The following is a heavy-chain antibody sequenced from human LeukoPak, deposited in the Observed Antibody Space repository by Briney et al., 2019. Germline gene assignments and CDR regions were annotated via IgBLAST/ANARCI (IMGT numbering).Heavy chain of an antibody. Sequence: SETLSLTCGVSGHSISSGYYWGWIRQPPGKGLEWIGSIYHSGSTNYYNPSLRRRVTISVDTSKNQFSLKLTSVTAADTAVYYCARDRLYDILGWFDPWGQGTLVTVSS. CDR3: ARDRLYDILGWFDP. CDR1: GHSISSGYY. CDR2: IYHSGSTN. D-gene: IGHD3-9*01. V-gene: IGHV4-38-2*02. J-gene: IGHJ5*02.